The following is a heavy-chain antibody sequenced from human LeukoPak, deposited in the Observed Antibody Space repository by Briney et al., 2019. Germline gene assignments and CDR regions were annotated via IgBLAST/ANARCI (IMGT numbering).Heavy chain of an antibody. J-gene: IGHJ6*03. Sequence: ASVKVSCKASGYTFTSYAMHWVRQAPGQRLEWMGWINAGNGNTKYSQEFQGRVTITADKSTSTAYMELSSLRSEDTAVYYCARVLEFRDYYMDVWGKGTTVTVSS. CDR3: ARVLEFRDYYMDV. CDR2: INAGNGNT. CDR1: GYTFTSYA. V-gene: IGHV1-3*03.